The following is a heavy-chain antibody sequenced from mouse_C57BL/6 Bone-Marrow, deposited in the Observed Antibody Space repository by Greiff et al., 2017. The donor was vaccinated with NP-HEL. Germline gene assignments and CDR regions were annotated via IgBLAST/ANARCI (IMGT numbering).Heavy chain of an antibody. CDR1: GFTFSDAW. Sequence: EVQVVESGGGLVQPGGSMKLSCAASGFTFSDAWMDWVRQSPEKGLEWVAEIRNKANNHATYYAESVKGRFTISRDDSKSSVYLQMNSLRAEDTGIYYCTRGGYYYGSSPAWFAYWGQGTLVTVSA. J-gene: IGHJ3*01. CDR3: TRGGYYYGSSPAWFAY. CDR2: IRNKANNHAT. V-gene: IGHV6-6*01. D-gene: IGHD1-1*01.